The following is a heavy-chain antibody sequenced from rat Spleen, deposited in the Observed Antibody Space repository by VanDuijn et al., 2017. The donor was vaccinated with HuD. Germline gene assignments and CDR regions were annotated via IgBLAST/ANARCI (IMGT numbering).Heavy chain of an antibody. CDR1: GFSLTNFH. Sequence: QVQLKESGPGLVQPSQTLSLTCTVSGFSLTNFHVTWVRQPPGKGLEWVGVIWAGGSTAYNSLLKSRLSISRDTSKSQVFLEMNSLQTEDTATDYCVREANSPGITFDYWGQGVMVTVSS. V-gene: IGHV2-43*01. CDR3: VREANSPGITFDY. CDR2: IWAGGST. J-gene: IGHJ2*01. D-gene: IGHD1-4*01.